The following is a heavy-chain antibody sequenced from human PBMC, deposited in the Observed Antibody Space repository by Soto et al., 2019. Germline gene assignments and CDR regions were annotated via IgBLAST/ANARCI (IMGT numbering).Heavy chain of an antibody. CDR2: MNPNSGNT. CDR1: GYTFTSYD. Sequence: ASVKVSCKASGYTFTSYDINWVRQATGQGLEWMGWMNPNSGNTGYAQKFQGRVTITADKSTSTAYMELSSLRSEDTAVYYCARDQRGYSGYAFDYWGQGTLVTVSS. J-gene: IGHJ4*02. D-gene: IGHD5-12*01. CDR3: ARDQRGYSGYAFDY. V-gene: IGHV1-8*01.